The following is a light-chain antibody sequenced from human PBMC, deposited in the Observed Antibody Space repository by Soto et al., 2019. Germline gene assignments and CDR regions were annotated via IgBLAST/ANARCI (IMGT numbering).Light chain of an antibody. CDR1: SSDVGGYHY. Sequence: QSALTQPASVSGSPGQSITISCTGTSSDVGGYHYVSWYQQHPGKAPRLMIYEVSNRPSGVSNRLSGSKSGNTASLTISGLQAEDEADYYCSSYTSSSTVVFGGGTQLTVL. V-gene: IGLV2-14*01. CDR3: SSYTSSSTVV. J-gene: IGLJ2*01. CDR2: EVS.